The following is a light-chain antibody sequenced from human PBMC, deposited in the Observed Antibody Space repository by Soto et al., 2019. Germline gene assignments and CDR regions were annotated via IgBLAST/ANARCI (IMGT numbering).Light chain of an antibody. V-gene: IGKV4-1*01. Sequence: DIVMTQTPDSLAVSLGERATINCKSSQSVLYNSNNDSYLTWYQQKPGQSPRVLIYWASTRESGVPDRFSGSGSGTDFTLPVSSLQAEDVAVYYCQQYYSIPWTFGQGTKVDIK. CDR1: QSVLYNSNNDSY. J-gene: IGKJ1*01. CDR2: WAS. CDR3: QQYYSIPWT.